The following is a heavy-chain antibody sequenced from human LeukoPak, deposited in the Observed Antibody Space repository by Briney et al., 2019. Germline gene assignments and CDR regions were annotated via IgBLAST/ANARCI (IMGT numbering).Heavy chain of an antibody. V-gene: IGHV3-49*03. CDR3: TRDGEVGYYDSSGYFDY. D-gene: IGHD3-22*01. CDR1: GFTFGDYA. J-gene: IGHJ4*02. Sequence: GRSLRLSCATSGFTFGDYAMTWFRQAPGKGLEWVGFIRSKAYGGTTEYAASVKGRFTISRDDSEGIAYLQMNGLKTEDTAVYYCTRDGEVGYYDSSGYFDYWGQGTLVTVSS. CDR2: IRSKAYGGTT.